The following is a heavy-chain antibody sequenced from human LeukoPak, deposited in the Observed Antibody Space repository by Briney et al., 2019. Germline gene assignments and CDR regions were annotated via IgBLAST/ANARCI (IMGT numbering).Heavy chain of an antibody. J-gene: IGHJ4*02. CDR1: GFSFNNYW. CDR2: IKTDGGEK. D-gene: IGHD6-19*01. CDR3: ARGSLGSGWYGGPTPLDY. V-gene: IGHV3-7*01. Sequence: PGGSLRLSCVASGFSFNNYWMSWFRQAPGKGLEWVGNIKTDGGEKYYVDSVRGRFTISRDNAKNSLYLQMNSLRAEDTAVYYCARGSLGSGWYGGPTPLDYWGQGTLVTVSS.